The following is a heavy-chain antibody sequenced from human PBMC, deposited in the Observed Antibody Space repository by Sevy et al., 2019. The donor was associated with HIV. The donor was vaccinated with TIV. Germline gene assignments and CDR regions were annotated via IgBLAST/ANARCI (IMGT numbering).Heavy chain of an antibody. CDR1: GFSLSRYS. CDR2: ISESSRTI. J-gene: IGHJ2*01. Sequence: GGSLRLSCAASGFSLSRYSMNWVRQAPGKGLEWISYISESSRTIDYANSLRGRLTISRDNARNSLYLQMNRLQDEDTAVYFCAREPDHGNDSGRYFDLWGRGTLVTVSS. D-gene: IGHD2-21*02. CDR3: AREPDHGNDSGRYFDL. V-gene: IGHV3-48*02.